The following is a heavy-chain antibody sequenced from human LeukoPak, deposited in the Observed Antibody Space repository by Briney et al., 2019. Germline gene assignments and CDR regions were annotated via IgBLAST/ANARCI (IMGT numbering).Heavy chain of an antibody. J-gene: IGHJ6*02. CDR1: GYTFTSHA. CDR3: AREYCSGGSCSYSPYGLDV. Sequence: ASVKVSCKASGYTFTSHAMHWVRQAPGQRLEWMGWINAGNGNTKYSQKFQGRVTITRDTSASTAYMELSSLRSEDTAVYYCAREYCSGGSCSYSPYGLDVWGQGTTVTVSS. D-gene: IGHD2-15*01. V-gene: IGHV1-3*01. CDR2: INAGNGNT.